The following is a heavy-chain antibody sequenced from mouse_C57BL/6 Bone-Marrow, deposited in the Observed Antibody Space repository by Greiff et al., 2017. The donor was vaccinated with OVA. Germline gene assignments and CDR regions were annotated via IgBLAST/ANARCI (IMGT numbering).Heavy chain of an antibody. V-gene: IGHV1-81*01. J-gene: IGHJ2*01. CDR2: IYPRSGNT. CDR3: EIPITTVVAGGY. Sequence: VQLQQSGAELARPGASVKLSCKASGYTFTSYGIRWVKQRTGQGLEWIGEIYPRSGNTYYNEKFKGKATLTADKSSSTAYMELRSLTSEDSAVYFGEIPITTVVAGGYWGQGTTLTVSS. D-gene: IGHD1-1*01. CDR1: GYTFTSYG.